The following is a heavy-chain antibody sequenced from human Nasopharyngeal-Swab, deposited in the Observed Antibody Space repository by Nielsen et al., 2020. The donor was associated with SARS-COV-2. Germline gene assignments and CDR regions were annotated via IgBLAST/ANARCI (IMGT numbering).Heavy chain of an antibody. D-gene: IGHD5-24*01. CDR1: GYSFTSYW. CDR3: ARQEEMATIWDY. CDR2: IYPGDSDT. V-gene: IGHV5-51*01. J-gene: IGHJ4*02. Sequence: KVSCKGSGYSFTSYWIGWVRQMPGKGLEWMGIIYPGDSDTRYSPSFQGQVTVSADKSISTAYLQWSSLKASDTAMYYCARQEEMATIWDYWGQGTLVTVSS.